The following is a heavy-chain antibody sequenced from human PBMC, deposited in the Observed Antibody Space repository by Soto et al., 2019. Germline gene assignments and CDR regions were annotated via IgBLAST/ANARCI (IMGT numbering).Heavy chain of an antibody. CDR3: ARHAKGYYYYGMDV. V-gene: IGHV4-39*01. D-gene: IGHD2-15*01. CDR1: GGSISSSSYY. CDR2: IYYSGST. Sequence: SETLSLTCTVSGGSISSSSYYWGWIRQPPGKGLEWIGSIYYSGSTYYNPSLKSRVTISVDTSKNQFSLKLSSVTAADTAVYYCARHAKGYYYYGMDVWGQGTTVTVS. J-gene: IGHJ6*02.